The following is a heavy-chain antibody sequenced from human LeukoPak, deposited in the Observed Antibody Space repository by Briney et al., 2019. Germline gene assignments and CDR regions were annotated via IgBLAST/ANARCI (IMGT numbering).Heavy chain of an antibody. CDR3: TTHGGNSSSWYSFEY. Sequence: ASVKVSCKVSGYTLTELSIHWVRQTPGKGLECMVGFDPEDGETIYAQKFQGRVAMTEDTSTDTAYIELRSLRSEETAVYYCTTHGGNSSSWYSFEYWGEGTL. V-gene: IGHV1-24*01. CDR2: FDPEDGET. D-gene: IGHD6-13*01. CDR1: GYTLTELS. J-gene: IGHJ4*02.